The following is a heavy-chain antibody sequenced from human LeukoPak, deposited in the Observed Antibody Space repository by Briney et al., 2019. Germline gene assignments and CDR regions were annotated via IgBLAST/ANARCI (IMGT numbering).Heavy chain of an antibody. CDR1: GDSVSSNSAA. CDR3: ARGRIAYYGMDV. CDR2: TYYRSKWYD. Sequence: HLQTLSLTCAISGDSVSSNSAAWNWIRQSPSRGLEWLGRTYYRSKWYDDFPESMKSRITINPDTSKNQFSLQLNSVTPEDTAVYYCARGRIAYYGMDVWGQGTTVTVSS. V-gene: IGHV6-1*01. D-gene: IGHD2-21*01. J-gene: IGHJ6*02.